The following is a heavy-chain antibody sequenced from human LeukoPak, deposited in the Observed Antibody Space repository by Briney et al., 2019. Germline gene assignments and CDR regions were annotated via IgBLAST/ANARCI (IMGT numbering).Heavy chain of an antibody. CDR1: GFTFSSYA. Sequence: PGGSLRLSCAASGFTFSSYAMHWVRQAPGKGLEWVAVISYDGSNKYYADSVKGRLTISRDNSKNALYLQMNSLRAEDTAVYYCARGRVDAFDIWGQGTMVTVSS. V-gene: IGHV3-30-3*01. CDR2: ISYDGSNK. J-gene: IGHJ3*02. CDR3: ARGRVDAFDI.